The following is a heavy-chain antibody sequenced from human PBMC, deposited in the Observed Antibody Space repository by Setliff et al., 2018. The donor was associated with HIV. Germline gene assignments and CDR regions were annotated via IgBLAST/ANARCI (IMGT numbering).Heavy chain of an antibody. D-gene: IGHD3-10*01. J-gene: IGHJ4*02. CDR2: IYNSGST. V-gene: IGHV4-38-2*02. CDR1: GYSISSGYN. CDR3: ARDRALRFSQSPSFYYFVN. Sequence: SETLSLTCAVPGYSISSGYNWGCIRQPPGKGLEWIGSIYNSGSTYYNPSLKGRVTISVDTSTNQFSLNLSSVTAADTSVVYCARDRALRFSQSPSFYYFVNWGQGALVTVSS.